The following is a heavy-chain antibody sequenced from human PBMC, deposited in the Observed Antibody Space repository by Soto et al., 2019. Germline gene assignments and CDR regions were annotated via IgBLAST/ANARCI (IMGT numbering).Heavy chain of an antibody. Sequence: QVQLRESGPGLVKPSETLSLTCTVSGGSISSYHWSWIRQPPGKGLEWIGEVYNSGSTNYNPSLKNRVTISADTSKNHLSLSLSSVTAADTAVYFCAREMGYCTTTSCHAGPLYYYMDVWGKGTTVTVSS. CDR2: VYNSGST. CDR3: AREMGYCTTTSCHAGPLYYYMDV. D-gene: IGHD2-2*01. CDR1: GGSISSYH. V-gene: IGHV4-59*01. J-gene: IGHJ6*03.